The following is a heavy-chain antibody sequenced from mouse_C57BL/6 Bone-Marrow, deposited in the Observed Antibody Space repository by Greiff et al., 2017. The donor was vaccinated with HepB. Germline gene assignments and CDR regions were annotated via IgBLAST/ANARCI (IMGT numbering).Heavy chain of an antibody. V-gene: IGHV5-2*01. J-gene: IGHJ3*01. D-gene: IGHD2-4*01. CDR3: ARQDDYGFAY. Sequence: EVQLVESGGGLVQPGESLKLSCESYEYEFPSHDMSWVRKTPEKRLELVAAINSDGGSTYYPDTLKRRFIISRDNTKKTLYLQLSSLRSEDTALYYCARQDDYGFAYWGQGTLVTVSA. CDR1: EYEFPSHD. CDR2: INSDGGST.